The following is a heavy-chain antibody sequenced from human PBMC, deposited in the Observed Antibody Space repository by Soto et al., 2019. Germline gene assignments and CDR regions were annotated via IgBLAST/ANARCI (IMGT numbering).Heavy chain of an antibody. J-gene: IGHJ6*02. CDR1: GGSISTYY. V-gene: IGHV4-59*01. Sequence: QMQLQESGPGLVKPSETLSLTCTVSGGSISTYYWSWIRQPPGKGLEWIGYIYYSGSTNYNPSLSSPVTISVEPSKNQFSLKLSSVTAADTAVYYCARDRDYPAARDYYYYYGMDVWGHGTTVTVSS. CDR3: ARDRDYPAARDYYYYYGMDV. D-gene: IGHD4-17*01. CDR2: IYYSGST.